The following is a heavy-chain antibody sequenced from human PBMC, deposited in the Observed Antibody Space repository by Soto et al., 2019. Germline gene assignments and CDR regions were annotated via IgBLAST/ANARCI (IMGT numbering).Heavy chain of an antibody. V-gene: IGHV4-34*01. CDR3: ARDPPGYYYYGMDV. J-gene: IGHJ6*02. Sequence: PSEPLSLTCAVYCGSLSVYYWSWIRQPPGKGMEWIGEINHSGSTNYNPSLKSRVTISVDTSKNQFSLKLSSVTAADTAVYYCARDPPGYYYYGMDVWGQGTTVTVSS. CDR2: INHSGST. CDR1: CGSLSVYY.